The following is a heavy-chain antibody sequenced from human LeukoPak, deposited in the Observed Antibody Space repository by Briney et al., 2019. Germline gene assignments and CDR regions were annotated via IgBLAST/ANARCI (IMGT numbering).Heavy chain of an antibody. CDR3: ARMGVVAASADKDDY. V-gene: IGHV3-48*04. J-gene: IGHJ4*02. Sequence: GGSLRLSCAASGFTFSSYSMNWVRQAPGKGLEWVSYISSSSSTIYYADSVKGRFTISRDNAKNSLYLQMNSLRAEDTAVYYCARMGVVAASADKDDYWGQGTLVTVSS. CDR1: GFTFSSYS. D-gene: IGHD2-15*01. CDR2: ISSSSSTI.